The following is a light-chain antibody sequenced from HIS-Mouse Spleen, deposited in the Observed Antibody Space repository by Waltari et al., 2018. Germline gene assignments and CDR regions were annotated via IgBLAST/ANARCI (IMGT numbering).Light chain of an antibody. CDR1: NIGSKS. Sequence: SYVLTQPPSSSAAPGKTARITCWGNNIGSKSVHRYQQKPGQAPVLVVYDDSHRPPGFPERFSGSKSGNTATLTVGRVEAEDEADYYCQVWDSSSDQVVFGGGTKLTVL. CDR3: QVWDSSSDQVV. J-gene: IGLJ2*01. V-gene: IGLV3-21*03. CDR2: DDS.